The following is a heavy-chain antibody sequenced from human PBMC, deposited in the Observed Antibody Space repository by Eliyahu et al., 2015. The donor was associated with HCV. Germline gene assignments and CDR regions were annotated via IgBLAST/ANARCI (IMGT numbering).Heavy chain of an antibody. CDR1: GFTFXKAW. D-gene: IGHD3-10*01. V-gene: IGHV3-15*01. CDR2: IKSKXDGGTT. Sequence: EVQLVESGGGLVKPGGSLRLSCAAXGFTFXKAWMSWVRHAPGKGLEWIGRIKSKXDGGTTDYAAPVNGRFTISRDDSKSTLYLQMNSLKTEDTAVYYCTTGAPGGFDYYLDVWGQGTTVTVSS. CDR3: TTGAPGGFDYYLDV. J-gene: IGHJ6*03.